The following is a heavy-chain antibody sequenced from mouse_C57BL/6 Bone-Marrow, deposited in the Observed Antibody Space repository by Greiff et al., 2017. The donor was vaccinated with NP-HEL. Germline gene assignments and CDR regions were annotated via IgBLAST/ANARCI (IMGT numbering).Heavy chain of an antibody. CDR3: TGGDYYGGDY. CDR2: IYPGNGDT. Sequence: VQLQQSGTVLARPGASVKMSCKTSGYTFTSYWMHWVKQRPGQGLEWIGAIYPGNGDTSYNQKFKGKAKLTAVTSASTAYMELSSLTNEDSAVYYCTGGDYYGGDYWGQGTTLTVSS. V-gene: IGHV1-5*01. J-gene: IGHJ2*01. D-gene: IGHD1-1*01. CDR1: GYTFTSYW.